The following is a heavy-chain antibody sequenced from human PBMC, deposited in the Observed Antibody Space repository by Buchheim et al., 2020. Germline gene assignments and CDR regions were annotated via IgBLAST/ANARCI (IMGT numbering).Heavy chain of an antibody. Sequence: QVQLVQSGAEVKKPGASVKVSCKASGYTFTGYYMHWVRQAPGQGLEWMGRINPNSGGTNYAQKFQGRVTMTRDTSISPAYMELSRLRSDDTAVYYCARAEGARAADDYYYYGMDVWGQGTT. D-gene: IGHD6-13*01. J-gene: IGHJ6*02. CDR3: ARAEGARAADDYYYYGMDV. V-gene: IGHV1-2*06. CDR2: INPNSGGT. CDR1: GYTFTGYY.